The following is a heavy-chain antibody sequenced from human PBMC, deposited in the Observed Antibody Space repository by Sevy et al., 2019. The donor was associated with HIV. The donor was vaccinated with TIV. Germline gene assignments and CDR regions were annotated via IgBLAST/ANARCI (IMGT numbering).Heavy chain of an antibody. D-gene: IGHD2-21*01. Sequence: GGSLRLSCAASGFTFNTYSLIWVRQTPGKGLEWLSFIGTAAGVTYYADSVKGRFTISRDNTKNSLYLQMSSLRVEDTAGYYCARCPGHYSIDYWGQGTLVTVSS. CDR1: GFTFNTYS. J-gene: IGHJ4*02. V-gene: IGHV3-48*01. CDR2: IGTAAGVT. CDR3: ARCPGHYSIDY.